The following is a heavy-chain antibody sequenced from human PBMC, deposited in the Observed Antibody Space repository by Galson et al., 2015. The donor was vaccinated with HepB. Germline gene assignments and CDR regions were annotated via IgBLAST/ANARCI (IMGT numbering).Heavy chain of an antibody. D-gene: IGHD6-13*01. J-gene: IGHJ4*02. CDR1: GFAFSNFA. V-gene: IGHV3-30*04. Sequence: SLRLSCAASGFAFSNFAMHWVRQAPGKGLEWVAVMSYDGRYTYYADSLKGRFTISRDNSKKTLYLQMDTLRPEDTAVYSCARDRFYGSRHLDFWGQGTLVTVSS. CDR3: ARDRFYGSRHLDF. CDR2: MSYDGRYT.